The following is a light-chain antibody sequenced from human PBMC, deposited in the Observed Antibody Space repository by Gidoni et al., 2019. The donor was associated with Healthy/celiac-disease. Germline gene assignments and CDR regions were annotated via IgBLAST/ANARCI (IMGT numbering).Light chain of an antibody. CDR2: DAS. Sequence: DIVLTQSPATLSFSPGERATLSCRASQSVSSYLSWYQQQPGQAPRLLIYDASNSATGIPARFSGSGSGTDFTLTISSLEPEDFAVYYCQQRSNWPLLTFGGGTKVEIK. V-gene: IGKV3-11*01. CDR3: QQRSNWPLLT. J-gene: IGKJ4*01. CDR1: QSVSSY.